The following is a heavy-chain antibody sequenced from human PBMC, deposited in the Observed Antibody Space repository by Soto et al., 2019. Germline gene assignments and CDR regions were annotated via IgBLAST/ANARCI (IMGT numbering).Heavy chain of an antibody. J-gene: IGHJ6*02. D-gene: IGHD2-2*01. CDR1: GGSISSGPYS. V-gene: IGHV4-39*02. Sequence: QLQLQESGPGLVKPSETLSLTCTVSGGSISSGPYSWGWIRQPPGKGLEWIGTFYYSGSTYYNPSLESRVTTAVDTSNNHFSLKVSSVTAADTAVYYCARLGGYCTIPRCYGYYGMDVWGQGTTVTVSS. CDR2: FYYSGST. CDR3: ARLGGYCTIPRCYGYYGMDV.